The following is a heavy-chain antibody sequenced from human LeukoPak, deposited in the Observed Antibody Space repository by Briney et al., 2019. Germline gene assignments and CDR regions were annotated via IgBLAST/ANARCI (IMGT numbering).Heavy chain of an antibody. CDR3: ARGVGSGWALGY. CDR1: GESVSSNTAA. Sequence: SETLSLTCAISGESVSSNTAAWNRIRQSPSRGLEWLGRTYYRSKWYNDYAVSVKSRITINPDTSKNQFSLQLKSVTPEDTAVYFCARGVGSGWALGYWGLGTLVTVSS. J-gene: IGHJ4*02. V-gene: IGHV6-1*01. CDR2: TYYRSKWYN. D-gene: IGHD6-25*01.